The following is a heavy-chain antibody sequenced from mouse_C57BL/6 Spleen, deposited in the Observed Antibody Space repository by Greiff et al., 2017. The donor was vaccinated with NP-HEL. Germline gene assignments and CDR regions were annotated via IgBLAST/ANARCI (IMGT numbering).Heavy chain of an antibody. V-gene: IGHV1-42*01. CDR2: INPSTGGT. J-gene: IGHJ4*01. Sequence: VQLQQSGPELVKPGASVKISCKASGYSFTGYYMNWVKQSPEKSLEWIGEINPSTGGTTYNQKFKAKATLTVDKSSSTAYMQLKSLTSEDSAVYYCARVYGSRMDYWGQGTSVTVSS. CDR3: ARVYGSRMDY. D-gene: IGHD1-1*01. CDR1: GYSFTGYY.